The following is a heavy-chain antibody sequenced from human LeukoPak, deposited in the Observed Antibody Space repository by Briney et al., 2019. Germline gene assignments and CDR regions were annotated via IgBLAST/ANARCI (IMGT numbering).Heavy chain of an antibody. CDR2: ISTNNGNT. CDR1: GYTFTSYG. D-gene: IGHD3-10*01. V-gene: IGHV1-18*01. J-gene: IGHJ4*02. Sequence: GASVKVSCKASGYTFTSYGISWVRQAPGQGLEWMGWISTNNGNTNYAQKLQGRVTMTTDTSTSTAYMELRSLRSDDTAVYYCARDREDYYFDYWGQGTLVTVSS. CDR3: ARDREDYYFDY.